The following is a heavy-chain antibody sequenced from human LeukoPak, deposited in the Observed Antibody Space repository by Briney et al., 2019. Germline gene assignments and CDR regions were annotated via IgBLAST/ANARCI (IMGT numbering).Heavy chain of an antibody. CDR2: ISSNGGST. J-gene: IGHJ4*02. V-gene: IGHV3-64*01. D-gene: IGHD3-22*01. Sequence: GGSLRLSCAASGFTFSSYAMHWVRQAPGKGLEYVSAISSNGGSTYYANSVKGRFTISRDNSKNTLYLQMGSLRAEDMAVYYCARAGDYYDSSGYYSYFDYWGQGTLVTVSS. CDR1: GFTFSSYA. CDR3: ARAGDYYDSSGYYSYFDY.